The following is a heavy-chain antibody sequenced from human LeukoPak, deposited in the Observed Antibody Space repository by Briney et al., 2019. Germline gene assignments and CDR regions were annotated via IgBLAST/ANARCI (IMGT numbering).Heavy chain of an antibody. Sequence: PSETLSLTCTVSGGSISSSSYYWGWIRQPPGKGLEWIGSIYYSGSTYYNPSLKSRVTISVDTSKNQFSLKLSSVTAADTAVYYCARNKMVRGEKVVIDYYYYMDVWGKGTTVTISS. V-gene: IGHV4-39*01. D-gene: IGHD3-22*01. J-gene: IGHJ6*03. CDR1: GGSISSSSYY. CDR2: IYYSGST. CDR3: ARNKMVRGEKVVIDYYYYMDV.